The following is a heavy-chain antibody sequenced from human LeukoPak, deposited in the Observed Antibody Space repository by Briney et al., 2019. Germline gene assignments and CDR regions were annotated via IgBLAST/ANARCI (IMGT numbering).Heavy chain of an antibody. CDR1: GFTFSRFW. J-gene: IGHJ4*02. V-gene: IGHV3-7*04. CDR3: ARDGTYTDYDPDFDI. CDR2: IKQDGSEK. D-gene: IGHD5-12*01. Sequence: PGGSLRLSCAASGFTFSRFWMSWVRQAPGKGLEWVANIKQDGSEKYYVDSVKGRFTISRDNAKNPLYLQMNSLRAEDTAAFYCARDGTYTDYDPDFDIWGQGTLVTVSS.